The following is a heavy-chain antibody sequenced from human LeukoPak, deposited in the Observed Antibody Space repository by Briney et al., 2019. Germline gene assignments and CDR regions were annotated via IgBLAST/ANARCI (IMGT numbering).Heavy chain of an antibody. Sequence: GGSLRLPCAASGFTFGSYAMYWVRQAPGKGLEWVSGISGSGGSTFYADSVKGRFTISRDNSKNTLYLQMNSLRAEDTAVYYCAKVRDLRYFDWLFDALDIWGQGTMVTVSS. CDR2: ISGSGGST. CDR1: GFTFGSYA. D-gene: IGHD3-9*01. V-gene: IGHV3-23*01. CDR3: AKVRDLRYFDWLFDALDI. J-gene: IGHJ3*02.